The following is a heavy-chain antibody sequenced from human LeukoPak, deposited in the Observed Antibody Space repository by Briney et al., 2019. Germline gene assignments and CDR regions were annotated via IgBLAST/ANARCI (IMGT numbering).Heavy chain of an antibody. V-gene: IGHV3-23*01. J-gene: IGHJ4*02. CDR1: GFTFSSYA. CDR2: ISGSGGST. D-gene: IGHD3-3*01. Sequence: GGSLRLSCAASGFTFSSYAMSWVRQAPGKGLEWVSAISGSGGSTYYADSVKGRFTISRDNSKNSLYLQMSGLRAEDTAVYYCATDRGWRTSGYYLYYFEYWGQGTLVTFSS. CDR3: ATDRGWRTSGYYLYYFEY.